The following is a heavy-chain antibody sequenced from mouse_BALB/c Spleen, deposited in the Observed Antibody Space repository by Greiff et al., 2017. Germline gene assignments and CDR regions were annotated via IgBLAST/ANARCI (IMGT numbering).Heavy chain of an antibody. Sequence: LKESGPELVKPGASVKMSCKASGYTFTAYVISWVKQRTGQGLEWIGEIYPGSGSTYYNEKFKGKATLTADKSSNTAYMQLSSLTSEDSAVYFCARGDGSGFAYWGQGTLVTVSA. V-gene: IGHV1-77*01. CDR3: ARGDGSGFAY. CDR2: IYPGSGST. CDR1: GYTFTAYV. J-gene: IGHJ3*01. D-gene: IGHD1-3*01.